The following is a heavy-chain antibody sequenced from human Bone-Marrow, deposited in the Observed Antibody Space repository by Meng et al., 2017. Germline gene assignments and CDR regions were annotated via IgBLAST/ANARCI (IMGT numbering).Heavy chain of an antibody. CDR1: GFTFSDYY. D-gene: IGHD5-24*01. CDR2: ISSSGSTI. V-gene: IGHV3-11*04. J-gene: IGHJ3*02. Sequence: GESLKISCAASGFTFSDYYMSWIRQAPGKGLEWVSYISSSGSTIYYADSVKGRFTISRDNAKNALYLQMNSLRAEDTAVYYCARDQDIGRDGYNAVDAFDIWGQGTMVTVSS. CDR3: ARDQDIGRDGYNAVDAFDI.